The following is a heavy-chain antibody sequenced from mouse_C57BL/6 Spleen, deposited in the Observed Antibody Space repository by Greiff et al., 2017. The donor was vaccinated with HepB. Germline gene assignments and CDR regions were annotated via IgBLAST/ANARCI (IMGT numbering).Heavy chain of an antibody. Sequence: QVQLKESGAELVKPGASVKLSCKASGYTFTSYWMHWVKQRPGQGLEWIGMIHPNSGSTNYNEKFKSKATLTVDKSSSTAYMQLSSLTSEDSAVYYCARDGYYGDYFDYWGQSTTLTVSS. J-gene: IGHJ2*01. CDR2: IHPNSGST. V-gene: IGHV1-64*01. CDR3: ARDGYYGDYFDY. CDR1: GYTFTSYW. D-gene: IGHD2-3*01.